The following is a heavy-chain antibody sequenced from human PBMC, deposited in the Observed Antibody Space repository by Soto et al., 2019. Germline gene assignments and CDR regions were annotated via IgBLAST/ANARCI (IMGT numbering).Heavy chain of an antibody. J-gene: IGHJ6*02. CDR2: MSNIGGTV. D-gene: IGHD2-21*01. CDR3: ARDSLGRRDFGMDV. Sequence: QAQLVESGGGWVKTRGSLRLACAASGFTFSDHHMSWVRQAPGKGLEWVSSMSNIGGTVHYADSVKGRFTISRDNAKNTLFLQMNSLRVDDTAVYYCARDSLGRRDFGMDVWGQGTTVAVSS. V-gene: IGHV3-11*01. CDR1: GFTFSDHH.